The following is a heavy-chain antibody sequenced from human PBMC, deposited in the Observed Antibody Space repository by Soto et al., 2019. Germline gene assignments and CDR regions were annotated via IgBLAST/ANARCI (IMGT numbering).Heavy chain of an antibody. Sequence: ASVKVSCKASGYTFTSYGISWVRQAPGQGLEWMGRINPYGGSTSYAQKFQGRVTMTRDTSTSTVYMELSSLRSEDTAVYYCARGPRAYLSGYPHDAFDIWGQGTMVTVSS. CDR3: ARGPRAYLSGYPHDAFDI. J-gene: IGHJ3*02. V-gene: IGHV1-18*01. D-gene: IGHD5-12*01. CDR1: GYTFTSYG. CDR2: INPYGGST.